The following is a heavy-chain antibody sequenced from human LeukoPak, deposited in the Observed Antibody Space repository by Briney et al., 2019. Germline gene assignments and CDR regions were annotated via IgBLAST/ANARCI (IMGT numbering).Heavy chain of an antibody. CDR1: GFTFSSYG. CDR3: AGDRATSYFDY. J-gene: IGHJ4*02. V-gene: IGHV3-30*03. CDR2: ISYDGSNK. Sequence: GGSLRLSCAASGFTFSSYGMHWVRQAAAEGLEWVAVISYDGSNKYYANSVKGRFTISRDNSKNTLYLQMNSLRAEDTAVYYCAGDRATSYFDYWGQGALVTISS. D-gene: IGHD1-26*01.